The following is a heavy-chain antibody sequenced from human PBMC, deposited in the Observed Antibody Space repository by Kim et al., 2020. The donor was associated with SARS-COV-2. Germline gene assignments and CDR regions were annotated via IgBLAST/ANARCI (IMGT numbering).Heavy chain of an antibody. J-gene: IGHJ3*02. V-gene: IGHV1-18*04. Sequence: ASVKVSCKASGYTFTSYGISWVRQAPGQGLEWMGWISAYNGNTNYAQKLQGRVTMTTDTSTSTAYMELRSLRSDDTAVYYCARVPSIGYYDSSGSSREYAFDIWGQGTMVTVSS. CDR1: GYTFTSYG. CDR2: ISAYNGNT. D-gene: IGHD3-22*01. CDR3: ARVPSIGYYDSSGSSREYAFDI.